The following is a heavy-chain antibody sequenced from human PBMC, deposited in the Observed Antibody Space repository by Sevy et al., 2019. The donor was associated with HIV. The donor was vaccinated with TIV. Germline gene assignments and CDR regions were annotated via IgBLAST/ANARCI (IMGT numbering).Heavy chain of an antibody. V-gene: IGHV3-15*01. CDR3: TTGGSILQH. Sequence: GGSLRLSCSASGFTFSNVWMSWVRQAPGKGLEWVGHVKSKTEGGTADYAAPVKGRFTISRDDSKDMLYLRMSSLKTEDTAVYYCTTGGSILQHWGQGTLVTVSS. CDR2: VKSKTEGGTA. J-gene: IGHJ4*02. D-gene: IGHD2-21*01. CDR1: GFTFSNVW.